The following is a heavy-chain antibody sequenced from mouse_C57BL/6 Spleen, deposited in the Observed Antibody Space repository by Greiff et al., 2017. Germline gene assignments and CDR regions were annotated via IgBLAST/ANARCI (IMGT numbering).Heavy chain of an antibody. D-gene: IGHD1-1*01. CDR3: ARQITTVVHAMDY. V-gene: IGHV5-6*01. CDR1: GFTFRSYG. J-gene: IGHJ4*01. CDR2: ISSGGSYT. Sequence: EVQGVESGGDLVKPGGSLKLSCAASGFTFRSYGMSWVRQTPDKRLEWVATISSGGSYTYYPDSVKGRFTISRDNAKNTLYLQMSSLKSEDTAMYYCARQITTVVHAMDYWGQGTSVTVSS.